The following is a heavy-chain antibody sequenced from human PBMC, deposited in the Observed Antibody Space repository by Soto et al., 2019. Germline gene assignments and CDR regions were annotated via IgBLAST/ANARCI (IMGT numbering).Heavy chain of an antibody. J-gene: IGHJ3*02. Sequence: ASVKVSCKASGYSFTNYGITWVRQAPGQGFEWMGWISAYNGDTNYAQKLQGRVTMTTDASTSTAYLELRSLRSDDTAVYYCAADRGVMGNYGDYSGAFDIWGQGTMVTVSS. CDR1: GYSFTNYG. CDR3: AADRGVMGNYGDYSGAFDI. V-gene: IGHV1-18*01. CDR2: ISAYNGDT. D-gene: IGHD4-17*01.